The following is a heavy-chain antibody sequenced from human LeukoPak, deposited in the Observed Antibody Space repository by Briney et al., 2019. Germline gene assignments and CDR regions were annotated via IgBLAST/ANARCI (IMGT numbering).Heavy chain of an antibody. D-gene: IGHD5-18*01. CDR2: IYYSGST. J-gene: IGHJ4*02. CDR1: GGSVSSGRYY. CDR3: ARFVDTANDY. Sequence: SETLSLTCTVSGGSVSSGRYYWSWIRQPPGKGLEWIGYIYYSGSTNYNPSLKSRVTISVDTSKNQFSLKLSSVTAADTAVYYCARFVDTANDYWGQGTLVTVSS. V-gene: IGHV4-61*01.